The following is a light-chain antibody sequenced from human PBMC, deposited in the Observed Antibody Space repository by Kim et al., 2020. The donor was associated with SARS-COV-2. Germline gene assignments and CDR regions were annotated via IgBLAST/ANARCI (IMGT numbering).Light chain of an antibody. V-gene: IGKV1-5*03. J-gene: IGKJ4*01. CDR1: QNINNW. CDR3: QQYNTYSALT. Sequence: SAVDRVTITCRASQNINNWLAWYQQKPGKAPKLLIYKTSSLENGVPSRFSGSRSGTEFTLTISSLQPDDFATYYCQQYNTYSALTFGGGTKVDIK. CDR2: KTS.